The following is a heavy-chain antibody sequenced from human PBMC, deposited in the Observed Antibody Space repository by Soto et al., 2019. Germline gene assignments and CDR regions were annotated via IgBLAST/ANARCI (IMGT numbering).Heavy chain of an antibody. CDR1: GGTFSSYA. V-gene: IGHV1-69*13. J-gene: IGHJ4*02. D-gene: IGHD6-13*01. Sequence: ASVKVSCKASGGTFSSYAISWVRQAPGQGLEWMGGIIPIFGTANYAQKFQGRVTITADESTSTAYMELSSLRSEDMAVYYCARVLAAAGDYWGQGTLVTVSS. CDR2: IIPIFGTA. CDR3: ARVLAAAGDY.